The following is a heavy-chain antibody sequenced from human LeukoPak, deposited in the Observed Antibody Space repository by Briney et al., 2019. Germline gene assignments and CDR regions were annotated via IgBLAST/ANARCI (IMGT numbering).Heavy chain of an antibody. CDR1: GGTFSSYA. CDR3: ARSGRALYYMDV. Sequence: SVKVSCKASGGTFSSYAISWVRQAPGQGLEWMGGIIPIFGTANYAQKFQGRVTITTDESTSTAYMELSSLRSEDTAVYYCARSGRALYYMDVWGKGTTVTVSS. D-gene: IGHD6-25*01. J-gene: IGHJ6*03. CDR2: IIPIFGTA. V-gene: IGHV1-69*05.